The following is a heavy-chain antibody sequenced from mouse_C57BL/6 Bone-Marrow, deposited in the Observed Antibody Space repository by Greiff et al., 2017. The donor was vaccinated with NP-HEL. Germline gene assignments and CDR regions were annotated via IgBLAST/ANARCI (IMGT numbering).Heavy chain of an antibody. CDR3: VIYYGNYVGAMDY. CDR2: INPNNGGT. V-gene: IGHV1-26*01. CDR1: GYTFTDYY. D-gene: IGHD2-1*01. J-gene: IGHJ4*01. Sequence: EVQLQQSGPELVKPGASVKISCKASGYTFTDYYMNWVKQSHGKSLEWIGDINPNNGGTSYNQKFKGKATLTVDKSSSTAYMELRSLTSEDSAVYYCVIYYGNYVGAMDYWGQGTSVTVSS.